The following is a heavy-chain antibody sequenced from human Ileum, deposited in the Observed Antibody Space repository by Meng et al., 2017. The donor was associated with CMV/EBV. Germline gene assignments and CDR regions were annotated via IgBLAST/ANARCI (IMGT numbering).Heavy chain of an antibody. CDR3: AKVGYGWYSIDY. D-gene: IGHD6-19*01. CDR1: GFSFSNYA. CDR2: ISGSGGST. V-gene: IGHV3-23*01. J-gene: IGHJ4*02. Sequence: LRPGGGLAQPGGSLRLSCAASGFSFSNYAMSWVRQVPGQGLEWVSTISGSGGSTYYADSVKGHFTISRDNSKNTMYLQMNSLGPEDTAVYHCAKVGYGWYSIDYWGQGTLVTVSS.